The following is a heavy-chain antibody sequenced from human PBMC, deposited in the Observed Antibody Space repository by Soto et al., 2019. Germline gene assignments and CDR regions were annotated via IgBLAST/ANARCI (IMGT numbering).Heavy chain of an antibody. D-gene: IGHD3-3*01. CDR1: GYTFTSYG. V-gene: IGHV1-18*01. CDR2: ISAYNGNT. Sequence: ASVKVSCKASGYTFTSYGISWVRQAPGQGLEWMGWISAYNGNTNYAQKLQGRVTMTTDTSTSTAYMELRSLRSDDTAVYYCARDRTISDDFWSGYYGNWFAPWGQGTLVTVSS. CDR3: ARDRTISDDFWSGYYGNWFAP. J-gene: IGHJ5*02.